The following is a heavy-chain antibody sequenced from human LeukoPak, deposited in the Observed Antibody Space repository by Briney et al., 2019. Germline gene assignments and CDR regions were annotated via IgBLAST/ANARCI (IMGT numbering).Heavy chain of an antibody. V-gene: IGHV1-69*13. CDR2: IIPIFGTA. CDR1: GGPFSSYA. J-gene: IGHJ4*02. CDR3: ARGKGLRPRSYGSGSYSLDY. Sequence: ASVKVSCKASGGPFSSYAITWVRQAPGQGLEWMGGIIPIFGTANYAQKFQGRVTITADESTSTAYMELSSLRSEDTAVYYCARGKGLRPRSYGSGSYSLDYWGQGTLVTVSS. D-gene: IGHD3-10*01.